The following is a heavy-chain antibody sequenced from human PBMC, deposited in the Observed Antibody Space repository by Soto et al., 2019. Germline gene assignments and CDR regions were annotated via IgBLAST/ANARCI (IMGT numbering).Heavy chain of an antibody. CDR2: ISAYNGNT. J-gene: IGHJ4*02. D-gene: IGHD3-3*01. CDR3: ARDQDDFWSGYYTAPSDY. CDR1: GSTFTSYG. V-gene: IGHV1-18*01. Sequence: ASVKVSCKASGSTFTSYGIGWVRQAPGQGLEWMGWISAYNGNTNHAQKLQGRVTMTTDTSTSTAYMELRSLRSDDTAVYYCARDQDDFWSGYYTAPSDYWGQGTLVTVSS.